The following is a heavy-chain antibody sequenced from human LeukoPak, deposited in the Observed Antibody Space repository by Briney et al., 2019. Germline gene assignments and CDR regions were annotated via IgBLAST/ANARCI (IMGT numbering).Heavy chain of an antibody. J-gene: IGHJ4*02. D-gene: IGHD3-22*01. CDR2: ISGSGGST. Sequence: GGSLRLSCAASGFTFSSYAMSWVRQAPGKGLEWVSTISGSGGSTYYADSVKGRFTISRDNSENTLYVQMNSLRADDTAVYYCAKVNYYDSSGYYVPYYFDYWGQGTLVTVSS. V-gene: IGHV3-23*01. CDR1: GFTFSSYA. CDR3: AKVNYYDSSGYYVPYYFDY.